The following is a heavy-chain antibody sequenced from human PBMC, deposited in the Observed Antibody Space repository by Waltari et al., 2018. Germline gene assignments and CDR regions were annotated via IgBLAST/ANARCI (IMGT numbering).Heavy chain of an antibody. Sequence: EVQLVESGGGLVKPGGSLRLSGAASGFNLSNAWMSWVRQAPGKGLEWVGRIKSKTDGGTTDYAAPVKGRFTISRDDSENTLYLQMNSLKTEDTAVYYCATLFGDFWSGYFFDYWGQGTLVTVSS. J-gene: IGHJ4*02. V-gene: IGHV3-15*01. CDR1: GFNLSNAW. CDR2: IKSKTDGGTT. CDR3: ATLFGDFWSGYFFDY. D-gene: IGHD3-3*01.